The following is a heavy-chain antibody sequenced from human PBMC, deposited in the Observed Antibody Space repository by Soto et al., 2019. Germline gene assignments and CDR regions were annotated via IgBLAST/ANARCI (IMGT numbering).Heavy chain of an antibody. CDR2: IIPIFGTA. J-gene: IGHJ4*02. D-gene: IGHD3-3*01. CDR1: GGTFSSYA. Sequence: QVQLVQSGAEVKKPGSSVKVSCKASGGTFSSYAFSWVRQAPGQGLEWMGGIIPIFGTANYAQKFQGRVTITADESTSTAYMELSSLRSEDTAVYYCARVRVRFLEWLGSEGWGQGTLVTVCS. V-gene: IGHV1-69*12. CDR3: ARVRVRFLEWLGSEG.